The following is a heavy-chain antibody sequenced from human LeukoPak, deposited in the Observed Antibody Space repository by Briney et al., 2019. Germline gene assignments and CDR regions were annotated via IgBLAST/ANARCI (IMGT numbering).Heavy chain of an antibody. CDR3: ARLFKKGSNLDAFDI. V-gene: IGHV3-53*01. J-gene: IGHJ3*02. Sequence: PGGSLRLSCAASGFTFSSYGMHWVRQAPGKGLEWVSVIYSGGSTYYADSVKGRFTISRDNSKNTLYLQMNSLRAEDTAVYYCARLFKKGSNLDAFDIWGQGTMVTVSS. CDR2: IYSGGST. CDR1: GFTFSSYG. D-gene: IGHD2-21*01.